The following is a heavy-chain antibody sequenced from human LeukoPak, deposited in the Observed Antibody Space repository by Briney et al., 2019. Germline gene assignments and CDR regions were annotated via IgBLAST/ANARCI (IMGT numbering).Heavy chain of an antibody. Sequence: ASVKGSCKASGYTFTGYYMHWVRQAPGQGLEWMGWINPNSGGTNYAQKFQGRVTMTRDTSISTAYMELSRLRSDDTAVYYCARDLMTPNWFDPWGQGTLVTVSS. J-gene: IGHJ5*02. V-gene: IGHV1-2*02. CDR3: ARDLMTPNWFDP. CDR2: INPNSGGT. D-gene: IGHD2-8*01. CDR1: GYTFTGYY.